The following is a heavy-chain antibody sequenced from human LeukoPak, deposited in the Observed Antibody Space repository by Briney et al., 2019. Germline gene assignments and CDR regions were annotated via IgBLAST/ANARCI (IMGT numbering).Heavy chain of an antibody. CDR3: VVSPNQDFFDY. Sequence: SETLSLTCTVSGVSINSHYLKWIRQPPGKGLEWIGFISGSGSTNYNPSLKSRVTMSVDTSKSQFSLKLSSVTAADPAVYYCVVSPNQDFFDYWGQGTLVTVSS. J-gene: IGHJ4*02. V-gene: IGHV4-4*09. CDR2: ISGSGST. CDR1: GVSINSHY.